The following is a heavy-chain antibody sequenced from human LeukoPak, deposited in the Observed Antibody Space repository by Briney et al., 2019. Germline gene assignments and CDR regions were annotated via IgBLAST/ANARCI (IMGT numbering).Heavy chain of an antibody. CDR3: ARDNGLGRGAGDY. Sequence: PSETLSLTCTVSGGSISDISYYWGWIRQPPGKGLEWIGSVYYSGSTSYNPSLKSRVTISVDTSKNQFSLKLSSVTAADTAVYYCARDNGLGRGAGDYWGQGTLVTVSS. D-gene: IGHD2-8*01. J-gene: IGHJ4*02. V-gene: IGHV4-39*07. CDR1: GGSISDISYY. CDR2: VYYSGST.